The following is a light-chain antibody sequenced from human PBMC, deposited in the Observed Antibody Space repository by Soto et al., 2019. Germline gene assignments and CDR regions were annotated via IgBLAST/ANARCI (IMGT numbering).Light chain of an antibody. V-gene: IGKV3-20*01. CDR1: RSVSDNY. Sequence: EVVLTQSPGTLSLSPGDRATLSCRASRSVSDNYLAWYQQKPGRAPRLLIFSASIRATSIPDRFIGSASGTDFTLTITGLEPDDFAVYYCQQCDASSPLTFGGGTRVDMK. CDR3: QQCDASSPLT. CDR2: SAS. J-gene: IGKJ4*01.